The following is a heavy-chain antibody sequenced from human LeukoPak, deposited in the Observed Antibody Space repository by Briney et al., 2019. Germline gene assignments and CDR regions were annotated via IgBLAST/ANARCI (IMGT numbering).Heavy chain of an antibody. V-gene: IGHV5-51*01. J-gene: IGHJ4*02. D-gene: IGHD6-19*01. CDR2: IYLGDSDT. CDR3: ARHSPRSSGRPFDS. Sequence: GESLKISCKGFGYSFSNYWIGWVRQMPGKGLEWMGIIYLGDSDTRYSPSFQGQITISADKSITTAYLQWSSLKASDTAIYYCARHSPRSSGRPFDSWGQGTLVTVPS. CDR1: GYSFSNYW.